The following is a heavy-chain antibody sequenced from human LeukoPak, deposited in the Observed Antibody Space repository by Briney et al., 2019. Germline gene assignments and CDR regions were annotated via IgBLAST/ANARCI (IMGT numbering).Heavy chain of an antibody. D-gene: IGHD3-10*01. J-gene: IGHJ3*02. Sequence: GGSLTLSCGAPGFTFSTYAMSWVRQAPGKGLEWVSGISGSGGSKYYPDSVKGRFTISRDSSKHTLYLQMNSLRAEDTGVYYCANRGSPGAFDIWGQGTMVTVSS. V-gene: IGHV3-23*01. CDR2: ISGSGGSK. CDR1: GFTFSTYA. CDR3: ANRGSPGAFDI.